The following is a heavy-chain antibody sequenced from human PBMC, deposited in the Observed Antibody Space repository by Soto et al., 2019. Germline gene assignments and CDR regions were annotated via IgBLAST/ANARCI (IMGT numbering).Heavy chain of an antibody. V-gene: IGHV1-18*01. CDR1: GYTFSNYG. Sequence: QVQLAQSGAEVKKPGASVEVSCRASGYTFSNYGISWVRQAPGQGLEWMAWISVNTGDTNFAQKFQGRLTVTTDTSTSTAYMELRGLRSDDTAVYYCARLTTLSNPNYSYYYYMDVWGKGTTVTVS. J-gene: IGHJ6*03. CDR2: ISVNTGDT. CDR3: ARLTTLSNPNYSYYYYMDV. D-gene: IGHD4-4*01.